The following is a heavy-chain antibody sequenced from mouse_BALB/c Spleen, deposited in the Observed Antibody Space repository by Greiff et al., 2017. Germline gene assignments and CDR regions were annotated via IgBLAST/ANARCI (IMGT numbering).Heavy chain of an antibody. CDR2: ISSGGSYT. V-gene: IGHV5-9-4*01. Sequence: EVHLVESGGGLVKPGGSLKLSCAASGFTFSSYAMSWVRQSPEKRLEWVAEISSGGSYTYYPDTVTGRFTISRDNAKNTLYLEMSSLRSEDTAMYYCARLYYGSSFDYWGQGTTLTVSS. D-gene: IGHD1-1*01. CDR1: GFTFSSYA. CDR3: ARLYYGSSFDY. J-gene: IGHJ2*01.